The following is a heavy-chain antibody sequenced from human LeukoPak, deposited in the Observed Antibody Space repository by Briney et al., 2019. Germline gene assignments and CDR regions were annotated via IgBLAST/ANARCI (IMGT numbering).Heavy chain of an antibody. V-gene: IGHV3-23*01. J-gene: IGHJ3*02. Sequence: SGGSLRLSCAASGFTFSSYAMSWVRQAPEKGLDWVSTVSGGGGSTYYADSVKGRFTISRDNSKNTLYLQLNSLRAEDTAVYYCAKVCRAGYHRDDFDIWGQGTMVTVSS. CDR1: GFTFSSYA. D-gene: IGHD3-9*01. CDR2: VSGGGGST. CDR3: AKVCRAGYHRDDFDI.